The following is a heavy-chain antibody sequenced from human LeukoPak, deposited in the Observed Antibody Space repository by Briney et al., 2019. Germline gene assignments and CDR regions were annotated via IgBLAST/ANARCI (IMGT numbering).Heavy chain of an antibody. V-gene: IGHV3-21*01. J-gene: IGHJ3*02. CDR2: ISSSSSYI. CDR3: ARERDTATVTDAFDI. Sequence: GGSLRLSCAASGFTFSSYSMNWVRQAPGKGLEWVSSISSSSSYIYYADSVKGRFTISRDNAKNSLYLQMNSLRAEDTAVYYCARERDTATVTDAFDIWGQGTMVTVSS. CDR1: GFTFSSYS. D-gene: IGHD5-18*01.